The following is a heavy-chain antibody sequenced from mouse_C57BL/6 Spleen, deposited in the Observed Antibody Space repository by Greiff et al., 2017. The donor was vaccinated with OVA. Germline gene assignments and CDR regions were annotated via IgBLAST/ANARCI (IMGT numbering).Heavy chain of an antibody. J-gene: IGHJ3*01. CDR2: ISNGGGST. CDR1: GFTFSDYY. CDR3: ASSGGFAY. V-gene: IGHV5-12*01. Sequence: DVKLVESGGGLVQPGGSLKLSCAASGFTFSDYYMYWVRQTPEKRLEWVAYISNGGGSTYYPDTVKGRFTIPRDNAKNTLYLQMSRLKSEDTAMYYCASSGGFAYWGQGTLVTVSA.